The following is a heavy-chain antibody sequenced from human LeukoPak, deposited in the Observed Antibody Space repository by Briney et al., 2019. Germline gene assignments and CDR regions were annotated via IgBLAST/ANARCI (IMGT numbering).Heavy chain of an antibody. CDR1: GFTFDDYG. J-gene: IGHJ3*02. D-gene: IGHD3-10*01. V-gene: IGHV3-20*01. CDR3: ARVGYYYGSGSYHAFDI. CDR2: INWNGGST. Sequence: GGSLRLSCAASGFTFDDYGISWVRQAPGKGLEWVSGINWNGGSTGYADSVKGRFTISRDNAKNSLYLQMNSLRAEDTALYHCARVGYYYGSGSYHAFDIWGQGTMVTVSS.